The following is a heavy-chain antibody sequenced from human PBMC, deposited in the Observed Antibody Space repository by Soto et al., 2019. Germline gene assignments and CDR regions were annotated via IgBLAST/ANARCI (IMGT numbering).Heavy chain of an antibody. J-gene: IGHJ4*02. CDR1: GGSVNSYGYY. V-gene: IGHV4-30-4*01. CDR3: VGNYDSSFHY. CDR2: MYYSGDT. D-gene: IGHD3-22*01. Sequence: QVQLQESGPGLGKPSQTLSLTCTVSGGSVNSYGYYWTWIRQSPGKGLEWIGSMYYSGDTYHNPSLKSRVSLSVDTSKDQFPLNLTSVTAADTAVYFCVGNYDSSFHYWGRGTLVTVSS.